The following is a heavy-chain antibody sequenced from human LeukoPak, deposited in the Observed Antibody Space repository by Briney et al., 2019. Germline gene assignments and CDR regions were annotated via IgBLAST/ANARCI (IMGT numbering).Heavy chain of an antibody. V-gene: IGHV1-2*04. Sequence: ASVKVSCKASGYTFSGYYVHWVRQAPGQGLEWMGRINPNGDGTSYAQKFQGWVTMTRDTSMSTAYMELSRLSSDDTAVYYCATGDYFDYWGQGTLVTVSS. CDR3: ATGDYFDY. J-gene: IGHJ4*02. CDR2: INPNGDGT. CDR1: GYTFSGYY.